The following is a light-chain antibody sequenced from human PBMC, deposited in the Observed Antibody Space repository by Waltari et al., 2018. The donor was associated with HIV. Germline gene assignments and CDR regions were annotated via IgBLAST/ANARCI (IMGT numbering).Light chain of an antibody. CDR3: QSADNSDTYYV. J-gene: IGLJ1*01. Sequence: SYELTQPPSISVSPGQTARITCSGDSLPDQYVYWYQQNPGQAPLLVMYKDTERPSGIPARFFGATSGTTITLTIDGDQAEDEADYYCQSADNSDTYYVFGSGTKVTVL. CDR1: SLPDQY. CDR2: KDT. V-gene: IGLV3-25*03.